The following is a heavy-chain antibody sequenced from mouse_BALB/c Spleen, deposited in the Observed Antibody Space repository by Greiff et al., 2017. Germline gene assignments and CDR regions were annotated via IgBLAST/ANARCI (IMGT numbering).Heavy chain of an antibody. D-gene: IGHD1-2*01. CDR1: GFTFSSYG. CDR2: ISSGGSYT. J-gene: IGHJ3*01. V-gene: IGHV5-6*01. Sequence: EVKLVESGADLVKPGGSLKLSCAASGFTFSSYGMSWVRQTPDKRLEWVATISSGGSYTYYPDSVKGRFTISRDNAKNTLYLQMSSLKSEDTAMYYCAREDYGYGFAYWGQGTLVTVSA. CDR3: AREDYGYGFAY.